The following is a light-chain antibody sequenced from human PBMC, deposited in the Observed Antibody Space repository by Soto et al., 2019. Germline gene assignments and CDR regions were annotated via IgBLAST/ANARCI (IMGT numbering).Light chain of an antibody. CDR3: QQDDNWPLT. J-gene: IGKJ4*01. CDR2: GAS. CDR1: QSVDSN. Sequence: EIVMTQSPATLSVSPGERATLSCRASQSVDSNLAWYQQKPGQAPRLLIFGASTRATGIPARFSGSGSGTDFTLTISSLQYEDFGVYFCQQDDNWPLTFGGGTKVEIK. V-gene: IGKV3D-15*01.